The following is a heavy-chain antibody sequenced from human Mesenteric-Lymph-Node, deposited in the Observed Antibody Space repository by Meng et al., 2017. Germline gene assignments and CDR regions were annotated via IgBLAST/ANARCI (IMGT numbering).Heavy chain of an antibody. CDR2: INPKSGGT. D-gene: IGHD6-13*01. CDR1: GYTFSDYY. CDR3: ARDRADSTDLPDH. Sequence: QVQVGQSGAEVKKPGASVKVSCKASGYTFSDYYIYWVRQTPKQGLEWMGWINPKSGGTSYTQQFKGRVTMTRDTSIATVYLELSRLTSDDTAIYYCARDRADSTDLPDHWGKGSLVTVSS. V-gene: IGHV1-2*02. J-gene: IGHJ4*02.